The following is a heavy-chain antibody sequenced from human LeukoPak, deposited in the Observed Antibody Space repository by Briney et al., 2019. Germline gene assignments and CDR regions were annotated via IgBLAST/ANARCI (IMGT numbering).Heavy chain of an antibody. CDR3: ARSVHIVVVTAIGY. D-gene: IGHD2-21*02. J-gene: IGHJ4*02. CDR1: GYTFTGYN. Sequence: GASVKVSCKASGYTFTGYNMHWVRQAPGQGPEWMWWINTNSGGTNYAQKFQGRVTMTRDTSISTAYMELSRLRSDDTAVYYCARSVHIVVVTAIGYWGQGTLVTVSS. CDR2: INTNSGGT. V-gene: IGHV1-2*02.